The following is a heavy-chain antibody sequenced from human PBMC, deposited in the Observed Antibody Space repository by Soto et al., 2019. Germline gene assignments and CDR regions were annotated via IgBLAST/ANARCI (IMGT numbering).Heavy chain of an antibody. J-gene: IGHJ5*02. CDR3: AHRERSYYDFWSGYFPNWFDP. D-gene: IGHD3-3*01. CDR1: GFSLSTSGVG. Sequence: SGLRGEPTQTLTLTCTFSGFSLSTSGVGVGWIRQHPGKALEWLALIYWNDDKRYSPSLKSRLTITKDTSKNQVVLTMTNMDPVDTATYYCAHRERSYYDFWSGYFPNWFDPWGQGTLVTVSS. CDR2: IYWNDDK. V-gene: IGHV2-5*01.